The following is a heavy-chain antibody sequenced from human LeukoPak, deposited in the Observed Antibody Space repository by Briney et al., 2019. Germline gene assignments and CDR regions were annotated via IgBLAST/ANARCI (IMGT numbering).Heavy chain of an antibody. Sequence: GGSLRLPCAASGFTFSSYAMSWVRQAPGKGLEWVSAISGSGGSTYYADSVKGRFTISRDNSKNTLYLQMNSLRAEDTAVYYCADSHSYCSGGSCYFDYFDYWGQGTLVTVSS. D-gene: IGHD2-15*01. V-gene: IGHV3-23*01. J-gene: IGHJ4*02. CDR1: GFTFSSYA. CDR3: ADSHSYCSGGSCYFDYFDY. CDR2: ISGSGGST.